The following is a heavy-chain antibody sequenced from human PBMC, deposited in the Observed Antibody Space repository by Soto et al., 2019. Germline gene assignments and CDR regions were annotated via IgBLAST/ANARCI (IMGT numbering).Heavy chain of an antibody. CDR2: IIPIFGTA. CDR3: ARANSGSSSVLAAFDI. Sequence: SVKVSCKASGGTFSSYAISWVRQAPGQGLEWMGGIIPIFGTANYAQKFPGRVTITADESTSTAYMELSSLRSEDTAVYYCARANSGSSSVLAAFDIWGQGTMVTVSS. V-gene: IGHV1-69*13. CDR1: GGTFSSYA. J-gene: IGHJ3*02. D-gene: IGHD1-26*01.